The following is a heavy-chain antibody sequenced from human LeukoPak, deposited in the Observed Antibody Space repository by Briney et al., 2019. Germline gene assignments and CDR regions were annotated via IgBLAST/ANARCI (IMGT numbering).Heavy chain of an antibody. CDR1: GYTFIDYY. V-gene: IGHV1-2*02. Sequence: AAVKLSCTASGYTFIDYYMQWVRQAPGQGLEWMGWIDPKSGDTISSQKFQGRVTMTRDTSISTAYMELNSLRSDDTAVYYCARGNTALVAEGEIFDHWGQG. J-gene: IGHJ4*02. D-gene: IGHD5-18*01. CDR3: ARGNTALVAEGEIFDH. CDR2: IDPKSGDT.